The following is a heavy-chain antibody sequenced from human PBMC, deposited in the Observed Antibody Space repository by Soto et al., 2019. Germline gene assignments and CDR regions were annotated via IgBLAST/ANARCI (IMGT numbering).Heavy chain of an antibody. CDR1: GFSLTTDGVG. D-gene: IGHD3-16*01. J-gene: IGHJ4*02. Sequence: QITLKESGPTLVKPTQTLTLTCNFSGFSLTTDGVGVGWVRQPPGGALEWLSLIYWDDDERYSQSLKTRLTVTKDSSKNQVDLIMTNMDPVDTATYYCAHSRNLITEDAQVGDFDYWGQGILVTVSS. CDR3: AHSRNLITEDAQVGDFDY. CDR2: IYWDDDE. V-gene: IGHV2-5*02.